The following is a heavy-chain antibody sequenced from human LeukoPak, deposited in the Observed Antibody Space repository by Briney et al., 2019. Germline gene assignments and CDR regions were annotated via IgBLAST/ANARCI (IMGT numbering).Heavy chain of an antibody. CDR3: ARSGQQLLFAFDI. J-gene: IGHJ3*02. V-gene: IGHV4-39*02. Sequence: PSETLSLTCTVSGASISSSTYYWGVIRQHPGKGLEWIGSIDHSGSAYYNPSLKSRVTISVDTSNNHFSLKLNSVTAADTAVYYCARSGQQLLFAFDIWGQGTMVTVSS. D-gene: IGHD6-13*01. CDR1: GASISSSTYY. CDR2: IDHSGSA.